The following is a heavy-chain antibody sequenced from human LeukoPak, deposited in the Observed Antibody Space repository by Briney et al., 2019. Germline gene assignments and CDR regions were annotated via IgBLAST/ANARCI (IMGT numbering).Heavy chain of an antibody. D-gene: IGHD1-1*01. Sequence: SETLSLTCTVSGGSISSYYWSWIRQPPGKGLEWIGYIYYSGSTNYNPSLKSRVTISVDTSKNQFSLKLSSVTAADTAVYYCAREWTSYNSDYFDYWGQGTLVTVSS. CDR3: AREWTSYNSDYFDY. V-gene: IGHV4-59*01. J-gene: IGHJ4*02. CDR2: IYYSGST. CDR1: GGSISSYY.